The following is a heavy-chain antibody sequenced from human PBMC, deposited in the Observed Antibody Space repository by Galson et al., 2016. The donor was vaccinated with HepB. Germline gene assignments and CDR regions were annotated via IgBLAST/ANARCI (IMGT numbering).Heavy chain of an antibody. V-gene: IGHV3-74*01. Sequence: SLRLSCAASGFTFSAYPMHWVRQAPGKGLVWISRIFTDGSGTLYADSVKGRFTISRDNARNTLFLQMNSLRADDTAVYYCGRGSKYGFDMWGQGTTVTVSS. CDR3: GRGSKYGFDM. CDR2: IFTDGSGT. CDR1: GFTFSAYP. J-gene: IGHJ3*02.